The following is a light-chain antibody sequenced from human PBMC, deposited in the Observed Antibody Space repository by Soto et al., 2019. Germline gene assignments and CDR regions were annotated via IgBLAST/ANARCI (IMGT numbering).Light chain of an antibody. CDR2: WAS. V-gene: IGKV4-1*01. CDR1: QSVFKGSNNKDC. J-gene: IGKJ2*01. CDR3: QQFSSPPFFP. Sequence: DIVMTQSPDSLAVSLGERATINCKSSQSVFKGSNNKDCLAWYQQKPGQPPKLLLYWASTRESGVPDRFSGSGSGTDFTLTISRLQAEDVAIYYCQQFSSPPFFPFGQGTKVEIK.